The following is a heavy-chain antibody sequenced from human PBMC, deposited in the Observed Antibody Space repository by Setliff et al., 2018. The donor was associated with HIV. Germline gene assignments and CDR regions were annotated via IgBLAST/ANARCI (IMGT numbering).Heavy chain of an antibody. CDR2: INHSGST. J-gene: IGHJ5*02. D-gene: IGHD2-15*01. CDR1: GGSFSGYY. Sequence: SETLSLTCAVYGGSFSGYYWSWIRQPPGKGLEWIGEINHSGSTNYNPSLKSRVTISVDTSKNQFSLKLSSVTAADTAVYYCARVRYCSGGSRYGGEYWFDPWGQGTLVTVSS. V-gene: IGHV4-34*01. CDR3: ARVRYCSGGSRYGGEYWFDP.